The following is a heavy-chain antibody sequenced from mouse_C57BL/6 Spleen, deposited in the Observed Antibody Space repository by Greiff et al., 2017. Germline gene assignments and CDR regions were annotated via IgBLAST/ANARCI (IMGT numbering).Heavy chain of an antibody. CDR1: GFNIKDDY. Sequence: EVQLQQSGAELVRPGASVKLSCTASGFNIKDDYMHWVKQRPEQGLEWIGWIDPENGDTEYASKFQGKATITADTSSNTAYLQLSSLTSEDTAVYYCTYGSSYAWFAYWGQGTLVTVSA. J-gene: IGHJ3*01. V-gene: IGHV14-4*01. CDR3: TYGSSYAWFAY. D-gene: IGHD1-1*01. CDR2: IDPENGDT.